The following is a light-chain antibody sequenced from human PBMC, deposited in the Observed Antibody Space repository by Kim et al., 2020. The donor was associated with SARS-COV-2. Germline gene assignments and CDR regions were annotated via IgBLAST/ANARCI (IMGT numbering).Light chain of an antibody. CDR2: GAS. V-gene: IGKV3-15*01. CDR1: QSVSSS. Sequence: EIVMTQSPATLSVSPGERATLSCRASQSVSSSLAWYQQKPGQAPILLIYGASTRATGVPATFSGSGSGTAFTLTISSLQSEDFAVYYGHQYYYWPRTFGGGTKVDSK. J-gene: IGKJ4*01. CDR3: HQYYYWPRT.